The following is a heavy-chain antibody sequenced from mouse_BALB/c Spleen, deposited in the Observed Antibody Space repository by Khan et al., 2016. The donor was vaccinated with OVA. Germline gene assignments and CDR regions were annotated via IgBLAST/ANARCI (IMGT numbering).Heavy chain of an antibody. V-gene: IGHV3-2*02. CDR1: GYSITSDYA. Sequence: EVKLLESGPGLVKPSQSLSLTCTVTGYSITSDYAWNWIRQFPGNKLEWMGYISYSGNTNYNPSLKSRISITRDTSKNQFFLQLNSVTTEDTATYDCARVYGGDFDYWGQGTTLTGSS. D-gene: IGHD1-1*01. J-gene: IGHJ2*01. CDR3: ARVYGGDFDY. CDR2: ISYSGNT.